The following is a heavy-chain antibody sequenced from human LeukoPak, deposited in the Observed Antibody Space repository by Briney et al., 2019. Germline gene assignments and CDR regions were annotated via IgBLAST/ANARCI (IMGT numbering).Heavy chain of an antibody. CDR2: IDKKDKGYATAT. Sequence: GGSLKLSCAASGFTFSGSAIHWVRQSSGKGLEWVGQIDKKDKGYATATAYAASVKGRFTISRDDSINTAYLQMKSLKTEDTALYYCPRDSGTYNWFDPWGQGTLVTVSS. J-gene: IGHJ5*02. CDR1: GFTFSGSA. D-gene: IGHD1-26*01. CDR3: PRDSGTYNWFDP. V-gene: IGHV3-73*01.